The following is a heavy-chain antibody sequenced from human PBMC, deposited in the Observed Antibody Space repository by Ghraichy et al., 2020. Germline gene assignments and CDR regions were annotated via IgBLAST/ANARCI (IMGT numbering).Heavy chain of an antibody. CDR2: IIPIFGTA. Sequence: SVKVSCKASGGTFSSYAISWVRQAPGQGLEWMGGIIPIFGTANYAQKFQGRVTITADESTSTAYMELSSLRSEDTAVYYCARPLGYCSGGSCYEDSDDAFDIWGQGTMVTVSS. J-gene: IGHJ3*02. CDR1: GGTFSSYA. CDR3: ARPLGYCSGGSCYEDSDDAFDI. D-gene: IGHD2-15*01. V-gene: IGHV1-69*13.